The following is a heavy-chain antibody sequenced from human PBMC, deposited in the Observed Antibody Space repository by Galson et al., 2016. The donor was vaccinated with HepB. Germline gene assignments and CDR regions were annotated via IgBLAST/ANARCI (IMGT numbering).Heavy chain of an antibody. CDR2: ISYDGSNK. CDR1: GFSFSSYA. D-gene: IGHD3-9*01. V-gene: IGHV3-30*04. CDR3: AREPVRLDDLLTGPPKNPDY. J-gene: IGHJ4*02. Sequence: SLRLSCAASGFSFSSYAMHWVRQAPGKGLEWVAVISYDGSNKYYADSVKGRFTISRDKSKNTLYLQMNSLRAEVTAVYYCAREPVRLDDLLTGPPKNPDYWGQGTLVTVSS.